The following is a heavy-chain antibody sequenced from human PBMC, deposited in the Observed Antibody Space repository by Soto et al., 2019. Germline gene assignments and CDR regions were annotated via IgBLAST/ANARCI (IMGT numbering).Heavy chain of an antibody. J-gene: IGHJ6*02. CDR1: GFTFSSYA. D-gene: IGHD4-17*01. CDR2: ISYDGSNK. V-gene: IGHV3-30-3*01. CDR3: ARVYGDYPYGMDV. Sequence: QVQLVESGGGVVQPGRSLRLSCAASGFTFSSYAMHWVRQAPGKGLEWVAVISYDGSNKYYADSVKGRFTISRDNSKNTLYLQMNSLRAEDTAVYYCARVYGDYPYGMDVWGQGTTVTVPS.